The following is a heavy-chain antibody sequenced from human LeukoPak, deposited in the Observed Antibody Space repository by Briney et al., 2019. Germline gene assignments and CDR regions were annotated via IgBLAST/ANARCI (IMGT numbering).Heavy chain of an antibody. CDR2: INPNSGGT. J-gene: IGHJ4*02. D-gene: IGHD6-13*01. CDR3: ARRAKSSSFDY. V-gene: IGHV1-2*02. CDR1: GYTFTGYY. Sequence: GASVTVSCKASGYTFTGYYMHWVRQAPGQGLEWMGWINPNSGGTNYAQKFQGSVTMTRDTSISTAYMELSRLRSDDTAVYYCARRAKSSSFDYWGQGTLVTVSS.